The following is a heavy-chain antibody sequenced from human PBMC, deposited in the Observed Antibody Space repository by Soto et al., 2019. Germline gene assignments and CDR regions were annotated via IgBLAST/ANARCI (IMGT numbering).Heavy chain of an antibody. CDR1: GNTLTELS. Sequence: ASVKVSCKVSGNTLTELSMHWVRQAPGKGLEWMGGFDPEDGETIYAQKFQGRVTMTRDTSTDTAYMHLSSLTSEDTAVYYCARDLAGSGWHDFWGQGTLVTVSS. V-gene: IGHV1-24*01. CDR3: ARDLAGSGWHDF. J-gene: IGHJ4*02. D-gene: IGHD6-19*01. CDR2: FDPEDGET.